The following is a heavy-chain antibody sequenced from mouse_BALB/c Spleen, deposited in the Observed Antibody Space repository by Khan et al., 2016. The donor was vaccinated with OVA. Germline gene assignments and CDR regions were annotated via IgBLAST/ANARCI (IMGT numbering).Heavy chain of an antibody. V-gene: IGHV2-6-1*01. D-gene: IGHD2-1*01. Sequence: QVQLKESGPGLVAPSQSLSITCTISGFSLTSYGVHWVRQPPGKGLEWLVVIWSDGHTTYNSALKSRLSISKDNSKSQVFLKRNRLQTDDTARYYCARHGYYGNYGPYCDVWGAGTTVTVSS. CDR2: IWSDGHT. J-gene: IGHJ1*01. CDR1: GFSLTSYG. CDR3: ARHGYYGNYGPYCDV.